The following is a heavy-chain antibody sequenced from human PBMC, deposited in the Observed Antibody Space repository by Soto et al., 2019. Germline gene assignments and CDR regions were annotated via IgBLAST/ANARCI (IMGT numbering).Heavy chain of an antibody. V-gene: IGHV3-9*01. J-gene: IGHJ4*02. Sequence: PGGSLRLSCAASGFTFDDYAMHWVRQAPGKGLEWVSGISWNSGSIGYADSVKGRFTISRDNAKNSLYLQMNSLRAEDTALYYCAATYYYGSGSYIWGQGTLVTVSS. D-gene: IGHD3-10*01. CDR3: AATYYYGSGSYI. CDR2: ISWNSGSI. CDR1: GFTFDDYA.